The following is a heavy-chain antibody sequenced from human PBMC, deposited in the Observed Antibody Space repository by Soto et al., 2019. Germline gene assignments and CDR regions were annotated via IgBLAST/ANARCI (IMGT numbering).Heavy chain of an antibody. V-gene: IGHV1-3*01. D-gene: IGHD6-13*01. Sequence: ASVKVSCKASGYTFTSYAMHWVRQAPGQRLEWMGWINAGNGNTKYSQKFQGRVTITRDTSASTAYMELSSLRSEDTAVYYCARGSSSRYYYYYMDVWGKGTTVTVSS. CDR1: GYTFTSYA. CDR3: ARGSSSRYYYYYMDV. J-gene: IGHJ6*03. CDR2: INAGNGNT.